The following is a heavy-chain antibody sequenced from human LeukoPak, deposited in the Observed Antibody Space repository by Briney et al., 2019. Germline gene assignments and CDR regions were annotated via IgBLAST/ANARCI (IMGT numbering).Heavy chain of an antibody. CDR3: ARGGYYFGSGDGFDI. V-gene: IGHV3-7*04. D-gene: IGHD3-10*01. Sequence: PGGSLRLSCAASGFTFSSYWMRWVRQAPGRGLEWVANIKQDEGEKYYVDSVRGRFTIYRDNAKNSLYVQTNILRAEDTAVCDFARGGYYFGSGDGFDIWGQGTMVTVSS. J-gene: IGHJ3*02. CDR2: IKQDEGEK. CDR1: GFTFSSYW.